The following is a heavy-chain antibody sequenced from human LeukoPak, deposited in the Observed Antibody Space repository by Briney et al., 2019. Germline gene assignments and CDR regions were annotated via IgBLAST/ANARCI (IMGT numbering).Heavy chain of an antibody. J-gene: IGHJ6*02. CDR3: ARDLYGDYGMDV. D-gene: IGHD4-17*01. CDR1: GGSISSYY. V-gene: IGHV4-59*01. CDR2: IYYSGSA. Sequence: SETLSLTCTVSGGSISSYYWSWIRQPPGKGVEWIGYIYYSGSANYNPSLKSRVTISVDTSKNQFSLKLSSVTAADTAVYYCARDLYGDYGMDVWGQGTTVTVSS.